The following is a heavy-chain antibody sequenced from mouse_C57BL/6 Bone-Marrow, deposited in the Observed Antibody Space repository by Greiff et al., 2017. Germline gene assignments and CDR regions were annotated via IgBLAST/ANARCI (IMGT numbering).Heavy chain of an antibody. V-gene: IGHV1-18*01. CDR1: GYTFTDYN. CDR2: INPNNGGT. D-gene: IGHD1-1*01. J-gene: IGHJ3*01. CDR3: ARKGGDGSSYGFAY. Sequence: EVQLQQSGPELVKPGASVKIPCKASGYTFTDYNMDWVKQSHGKSLEWIGDINPNNGGTIYNQKFKGKATLTVDKSSSTAYMELRSLTSEDTAVYYCARKGGDGSSYGFAYWGQGTLVTVSA.